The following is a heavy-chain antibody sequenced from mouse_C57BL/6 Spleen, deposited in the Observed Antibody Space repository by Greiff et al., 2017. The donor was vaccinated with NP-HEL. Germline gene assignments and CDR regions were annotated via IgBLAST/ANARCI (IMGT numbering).Heavy chain of an antibody. CDR2: ISYDGSN. D-gene: IGHD1-1*01. CDR1: GYSITSGYY. J-gene: IGHJ2*01. CDR3: ARERYYYGSNYFDY. V-gene: IGHV3-6*01. Sequence: ESGPGLVKPSQSLSLTCSVTGYSITSGYYWNWIRQFPGNKLEWMGYISYDGSNNYNPSLKNRISITRDTSKNQFFLKLNSVTTEDTATYYCARERYYYGSNYFDYWGQGTTLTVSS.